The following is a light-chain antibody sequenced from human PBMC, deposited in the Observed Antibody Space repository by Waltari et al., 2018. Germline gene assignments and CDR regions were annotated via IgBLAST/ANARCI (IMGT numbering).Light chain of an antibody. CDR2: EGS. J-gene: IGLJ2*01. CDR1: RSDVGSSNL. V-gene: IGLV2-23*01. CDR3: CSYAGSHVV. Sequence: QSALTQPASVSGSPGQSITISCTGTRSDVGSSNLVSWYQQHPGKAPKLMIYEGSKRPSGVSNRFSGSKSGNTASLTISGLQAEDEADYYCCSYAGSHVVFGGGTKLTVL.